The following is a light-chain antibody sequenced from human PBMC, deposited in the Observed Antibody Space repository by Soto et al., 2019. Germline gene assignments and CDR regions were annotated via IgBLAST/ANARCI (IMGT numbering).Light chain of an antibody. V-gene: IGKV1D-13*01. CDR1: QGVSSA. CDR3: QQYKDSMWT. J-gene: IGKJ1*01. CDR2: DAS. Sequence: AIQLTQSPSSLSASVGDRVTITCRASQGVSSALAGYQQRPGKATKLLIYDASSLESGVPSRFSGSGSGTEFTLTSSGLQPDDFATYYCQQYKDSMWTFGQGTKVDIK.